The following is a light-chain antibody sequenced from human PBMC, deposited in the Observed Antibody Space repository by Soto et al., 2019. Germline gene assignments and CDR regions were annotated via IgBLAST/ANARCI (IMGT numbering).Light chain of an antibody. CDR3: SSYTSSSTVV. CDR1: SSDVGGYNY. CDR2: DVS. J-gene: IGLJ2*01. V-gene: IGLV2-14*01. Sequence: QSVLTQPASVSGSPGQSITISCTGTSSDVGGYNYVSWYQQHPGKAPKLMIYDVSNRPSGVSNRFSGSKSGNTASLTISGLKAEDEADYYGSSYTSSSTVVFGGGTKLTVL.